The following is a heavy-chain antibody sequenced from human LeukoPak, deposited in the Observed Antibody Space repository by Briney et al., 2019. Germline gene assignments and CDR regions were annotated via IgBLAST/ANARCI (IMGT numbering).Heavy chain of an antibody. Sequence: SVKVSCKASGGTFSSYAISWVRQAPGQGLEWMGGIIPIFGTANYAQKFQGRVTITADESTSTAYMELSSLRSEDTAVYYCARALRPRRYCSSTSCYGHWFDPWGQGTLVTVSS. V-gene: IGHV1-69*01. J-gene: IGHJ5*02. CDR1: GGTFSSYA. D-gene: IGHD2-2*01. CDR3: ARALRPRRYCSSTSCYGHWFDP. CDR2: IIPIFGTA.